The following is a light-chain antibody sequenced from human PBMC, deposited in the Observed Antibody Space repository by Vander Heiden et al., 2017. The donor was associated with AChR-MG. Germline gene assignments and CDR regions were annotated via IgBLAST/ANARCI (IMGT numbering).Light chain of an antibody. CDR2: VAS. V-gene: IGKV3-11*01. J-gene: IGKJ1*01. CDR1: QNVSSY. Sequence: EIVFTQSPPTLSLSPGERATLSCMASQNVSSYLAWYQQKPGQAPRLLIYVASNRATGIPARFSGSGSGTDFTLTISSLEAEDFAVYYCQQRSNWLWTFGQGTKVEIK. CDR3: QQRSNWLWT.